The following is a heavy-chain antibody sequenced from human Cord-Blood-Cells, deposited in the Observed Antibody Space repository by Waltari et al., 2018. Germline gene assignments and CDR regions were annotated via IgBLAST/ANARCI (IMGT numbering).Heavy chain of an antibody. J-gene: IGHJ4*02. D-gene: IGHD4-17*01. CDR3: ARRPHHGDYFDY. Sequence: QVQLQQWGAGLLKTSETLSLTCAVYGGSFSGYYWSWIRQPPGKGLEWIGEINHSGSTNYNPSLKSRVTISVDTSKNQFSLKLSSVTAADTAVYYCARRPHHGDYFDYWGQGTLVTVSS. CDR1: GGSFSGYY. CDR2: INHSGST. V-gene: IGHV4-34*01.